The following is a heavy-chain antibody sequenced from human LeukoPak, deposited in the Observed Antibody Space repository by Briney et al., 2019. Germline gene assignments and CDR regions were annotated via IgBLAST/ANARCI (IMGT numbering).Heavy chain of an antibody. V-gene: IGHV4-59*01. CDR3: ARVGDSSGYYGYYFDY. CDR1: GGSISSNY. Sequence: SETLSLTCTVSGGSISSNYWSWIRQPPGMGLEWIGYIYYSGSTHYNPSLQSRVTISLDTSRYQFSLKLSSVTAADTAVYYCARVGDSSGYYGYYFDYWGQGTLVTVSS. CDR2: IYYSGST. D-gene: IGHD3-22*01. J-gene: IGHJ4*02.